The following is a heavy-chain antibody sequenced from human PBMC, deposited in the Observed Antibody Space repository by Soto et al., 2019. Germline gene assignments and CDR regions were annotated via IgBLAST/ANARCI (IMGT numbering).Heavy chain of an antibody. J-gene: IGHJ4*02. D-gene: IGHD1-26*01. Sequence: GGSLRLSCAASGFTFSNAWMSWVRQAPGKGLEWVGRIKSKTDGGTTDYAAPVKGRFTISRDDSKNTLYLQMNSLKTDYTAVYYCTTVGPYSGSYYDYWGQGTLVTVSS. V-gene: IGHV3-15*01. CDR2: IKSKTDGGTT. CDR1: GFTFSNAW. CDR3: TTVGPYSGSYYDY.